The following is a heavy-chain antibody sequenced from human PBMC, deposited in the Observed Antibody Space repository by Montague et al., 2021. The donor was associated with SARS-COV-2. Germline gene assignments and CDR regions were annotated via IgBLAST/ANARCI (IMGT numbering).Heavy chain of an antibody. CDR2: IYSDESHT. D-gene: IGHD3-9*01. Sequence: SLRLSCAASVVNFRSYVMSLVRQVPGKGLEWVSGIYSDESHTNYSDSXKGRFTISRDNSKNMVYLEMSHLRAEDTAVYYCASQDYDTLTGFRYHYYGMDVWGQGTTVTVSS. J-gene: IGHJ6*02. CDR3: ASQDYDTLTGFRYHYYGMDV. CDR1: VVNFRSYV. V-gene: IGHV3-23*03.